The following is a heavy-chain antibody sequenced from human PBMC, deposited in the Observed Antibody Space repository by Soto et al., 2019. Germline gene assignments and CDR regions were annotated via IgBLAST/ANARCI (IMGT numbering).Heavy chain of an antibody. CDR3: ASEGYGDYHYYYHGMGV. J-gene: IGHJ6*02. V-gene: IGHV3-33*01. D-gene: IGHD4-17*01. CDR2: IWYDGSNK. CDR1: GFTFSSHG. Sequence: GLSMRLPCAASGFTFSSHGVHCVRQAPGKGLEVVAVIWYDGSNKYYADSVKGRFTISRDNSKNTLYLQMNSLRAEYTAVYYCASEGYGDYHYYYHGMGVWGQGTTVTVSS.